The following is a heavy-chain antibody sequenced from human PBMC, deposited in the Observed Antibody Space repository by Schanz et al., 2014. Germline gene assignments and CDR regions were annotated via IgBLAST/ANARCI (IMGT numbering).Heavy chain of an antibody. V-gene: IGHV3-48*01. J-gene: IGHJ4*02. D-gene: IGHD2-2*02. CDR3: AGGEYQLLYGN. Sequence: EVQLVESGGSLVQPRGSLRLSCAASGFTFRSYSMNWVRQAPGKGLEWISYISSTSRATYYADSVKGRFTISRDNAKNSLFLQMNSLRAEDTAVYYCAGGEYQLLYGNWGQGTLVTVSS. CDR2: ISSTSRAT. CDR1: GFTFRSYS.